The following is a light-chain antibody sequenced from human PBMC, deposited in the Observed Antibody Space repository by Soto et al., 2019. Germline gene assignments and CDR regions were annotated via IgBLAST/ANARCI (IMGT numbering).Light chain of an antibody. CDR3: QRYGSSGT. V-gene: IGKV3-20*01. J-gene: IGKJ1*01. Sequence: EIVLTQSPGTLSLSPGEGATLSCRASQSVGGTFLAWYQQKGGQAPRLLIYGASNRATGIPDRFSGSGSGTDFTLTISRLEPEDFAVYYCQRYGSSGTFGQGTKVDIK. CDR1: QSVGGTF. CDR2: GAS.